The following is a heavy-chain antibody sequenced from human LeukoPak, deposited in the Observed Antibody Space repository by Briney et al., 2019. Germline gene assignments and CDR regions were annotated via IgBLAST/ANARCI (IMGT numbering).Heavy chain of an antibody. V-gene: IGHV3-48*01. CDR2: ISNDITTT. CDR3: ARDGGNSYEIDY. Sequence: PGGSLRLSCVVSGFPFTNNPMNWVRQAPGKGLEWVSYISNDITTTYYAEPVKGRFTISRDNAKNSLYLQMNSLRVEDTAVYYCARDGGNSYEIDYWGQGILVTVSS. CDR1: GFPFTNNP. J-gene: IGHJ4*02. D-gene: IGHD5-18*01.